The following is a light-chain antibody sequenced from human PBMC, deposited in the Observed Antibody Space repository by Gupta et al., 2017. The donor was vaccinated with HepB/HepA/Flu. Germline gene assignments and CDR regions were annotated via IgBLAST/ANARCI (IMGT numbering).Light chain of an antibody. CDR3: LLYDTGVGV. CDR1: TGAVTSGHY. CDR2: DTT. V-gene: IGLV7-46*01. J-gene: IGLJ3*02. Sequence: QAVVTPEPSLTVSPGGTVTLTCGSSTGAVTSGHYPYWFQQKPGPAPRTLIYDTTNKHARTPARFSGSLLGGKAALTLSGAKTEDESDYFCLLYDTGVGVFGGGTKLTVL.